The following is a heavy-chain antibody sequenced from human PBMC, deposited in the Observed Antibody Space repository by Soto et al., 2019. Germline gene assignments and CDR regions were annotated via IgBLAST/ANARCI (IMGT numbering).Heavy chain of an antibody. Sequence: QVHLVQSGAEVKKPGASVKVSCKASGYTFTSYGITWVRQAPGQGLEWMGWISAHNGNTDYAQKLQGRVIVTRDPSTSTAYMELRSPISDDTAVYYCARGRYGDYWGQGALVTVSS. J-gene: IGHJ4*02. CDR2: ISAHNGNT. V-gene: IGHV1-18*01. CDR3: ARGRYGDY. CDR1: GYTFTSYG. D-gene: IGHD1-1*01.